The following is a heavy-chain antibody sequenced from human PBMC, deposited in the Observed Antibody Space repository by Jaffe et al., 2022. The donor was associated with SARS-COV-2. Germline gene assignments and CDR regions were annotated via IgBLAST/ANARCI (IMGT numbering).Heavy chain of an antibody. V-gene: IGHV1-46*01. CDR1: GYTFTSYY. Sequence: QVQLVQSGAEVKKPGASVKVSCKASGYTFTSYYMHWVRQAPGQGLEWMGIINPSGGSTSYAQKFQGRVTMTRDTSTSTVYMELSSLRSEDTAVYYCAVEYYYDSSGYYHYYGMDVWGQGTTVTVSS. CDR3: AVEYYYDSSGYYHYYGMDV. CDR2: INPSGGST. J-gene: IGHJ6*02. D-gene: IGHD3-22*01.